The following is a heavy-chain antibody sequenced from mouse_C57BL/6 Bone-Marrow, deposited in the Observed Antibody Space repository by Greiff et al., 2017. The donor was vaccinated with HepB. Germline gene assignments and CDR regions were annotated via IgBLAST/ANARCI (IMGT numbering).Heavy chain of an antibody. CDR2: IYPRDGST. V-gene: IGHV1-85*01. J-gene: IGHJ3*01. CDR3: ARYYYGSSWAWFAY. Sequence: QVQLQQSGPELVKPGASVKLSCKASGYTFTSYDINWVKQRPGQGLEWIGWIYPRDGSTKYNEKFKGKATLTVDTSSSTAYMELHSLTSEDSAVYFCARYYYGSSWAWFAYWGQGTLVTVSA. D-gene: IGHD1-1*01. CDR1: GYTFTSYD.